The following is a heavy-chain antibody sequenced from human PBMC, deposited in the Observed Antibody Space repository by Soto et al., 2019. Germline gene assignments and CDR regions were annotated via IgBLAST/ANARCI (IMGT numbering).Heavy chain of an antibody. J-gene: IGHJ4*02. V-gene: IGHV3-21*01. CDR2: ISSTSIYI. D-gene: IGHD1-1*01. CDR1: GFTFSSYS. Sequence: GGSLRLSCAASGFTFSSYSMNWVRQAPGKGLEWVSTISSTSIYIYYADSVRGRFTISRDNAKNSLYLQMNSLRAEDTAIYYCATDQLSLLNYDYWAQGTLVTVSS. CDR3: ATDQLSLLNYDY.